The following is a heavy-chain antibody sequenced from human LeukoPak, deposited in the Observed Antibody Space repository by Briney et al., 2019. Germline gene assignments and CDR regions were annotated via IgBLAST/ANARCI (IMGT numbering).Heavy chain of an antibody. CDR1: GGSFSGYY. D-gene: IGHD3-10*01. CDR3: ARPAGSVKLYYFDY. CDR2: INHSGST. V-gene: IGHV4-34*01. Sequence: SETLSLTCAVYGGSFSGYYWSWIRQPPGKGLEWIGEINHSGSTNYNPSLKSRVTISVDTSKNQFPLKLSSVTAADTAVYYCARPAGSVKLYYFDYWGQGTLVTVSS. J-gene: IGHJ4*02.